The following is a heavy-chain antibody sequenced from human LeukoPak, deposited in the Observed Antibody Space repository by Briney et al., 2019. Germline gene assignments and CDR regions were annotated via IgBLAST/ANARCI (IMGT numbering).Heavy chain of an antibody. D-gene: IGHD6-19*01. CDR2: INHSGST. CDR1: GGSFSGYY. V-gene: IGHV4-34*01. CDR3: ARGVSSGFYFDY. J-gene: IGHJ4*02. Sequence: SETLSLTCAVYGGSFSGYYWSWIRQPPGKGLEWIGEINHSGSTNYNPSLKSRVTISVDKSKNQFSLKLSSVTAADTAVYYCARGVSSGFYFDYWGQGTLVTVSS.